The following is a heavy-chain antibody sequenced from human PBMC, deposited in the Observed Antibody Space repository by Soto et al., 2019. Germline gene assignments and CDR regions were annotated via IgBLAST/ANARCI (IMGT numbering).Heavy chain of an antibody. CDR2: ISGSGGST. Sequence: EVEVLEAGGGWVQPGGSLRLSCAPSGFTFSSYAMRWVRQAPGKGLEWVSAISGSGGSTYYADSVKGRFTISSNNSQNTLDLQMNSLRAEDPAVYYFSANWNYDGSLDSWGQGTLVTVSS. CDR3: SANWNYDGSLDS. J-gene: IGHJ4*02. CDR1: GFTFSSYA. V-gene: IGHV3-23*01. D-gene: IGHD1-7*01.